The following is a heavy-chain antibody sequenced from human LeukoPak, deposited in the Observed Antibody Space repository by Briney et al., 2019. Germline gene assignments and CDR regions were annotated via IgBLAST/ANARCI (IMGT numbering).Heavy chain of an antibody. J-gene: IGHJ4*02. CDR1: GGSISSGDYY. V-gene: IGHV4-30-4*08. CDR2: IYYSGST. CDR3: ARGGAARPAGFDY. Sequence: SETLSLTCTVSGGSISSGDYYWSWIRQPPGKGLEWIGYIYYSGSTYYNPSLKSRVTISVDTSKNQFSLKLSSVTAADTAVYCCARGGAARPAGFDYWGQGTLVTVSS. D-gene: IGHD6-6*01.